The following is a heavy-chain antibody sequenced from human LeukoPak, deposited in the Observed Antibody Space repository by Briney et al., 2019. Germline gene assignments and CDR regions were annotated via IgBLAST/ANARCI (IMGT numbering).Heavy chain of an antibody. J-gene: IGHJ4*02. Sequence: PGGSLRLSCAASGFTFSSYEMNWVRQAPGKGLEWVSYISSSGSTIYYADSVKGRFTISRDNAKNSLYLQMNSLRAEDTAVYYCARDQGYSYGDDLFDYLGQGTLVTVSS. D-gene: IGHD5-18*01. CDR3: ARDQGYSYGDDLFDY. V-gene: IGHV3-48*03. CDR2: ISSSGSTI. CDR1: GFTFSSYE.